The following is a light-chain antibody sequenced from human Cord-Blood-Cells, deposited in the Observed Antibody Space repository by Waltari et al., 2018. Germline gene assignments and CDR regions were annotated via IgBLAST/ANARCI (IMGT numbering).Light chain of an antibody. CDR3: ASWYSSTSWV. J-gene: IGLJ3*02. CDR1: RGINVGTYR. V-gene: IGLV5-39*01. Sequence: QPVLTQPTSLSASPGASARFTCTLRRGINVGTYRIYSYQQKPGSLPRYLLRYKSGSCKQQGTGVPSRLSGSKDASTESGLLLISGVQSEDEADYYCASWYSSTSWVFGGGTKLTVL. CDR2: YKSGSCK.